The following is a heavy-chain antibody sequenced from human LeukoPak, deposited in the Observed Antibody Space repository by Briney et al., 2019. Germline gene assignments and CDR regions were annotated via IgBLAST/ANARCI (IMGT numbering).Heavy chain of an antibody. CDR1: GGSFSGYY. J-gene: IGHJ4*02. CDR2: INHSGST. D-gene: IGHD4-23*01. Sequence: SETLSLTCAVYGGSFSGYYWSWIRQPPGKGLEWIGEINHSGSTNYNPSLKSRVTISVDTSKNQFSLKLSSVTAADTAVYYCARSPFGGPLGYWGQGTLVTVSS. CDR3: ARSPFGGPLGY. V-gene: IGHV4-34*01.